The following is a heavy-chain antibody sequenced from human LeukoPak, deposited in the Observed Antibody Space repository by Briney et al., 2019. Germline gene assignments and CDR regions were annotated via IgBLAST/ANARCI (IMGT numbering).Heavy chain of an antibody. CDR2: IYYSGRT. J-gene: IGHJ4*02. Sequence: SETLSLTCTVSGGSISSYYWTWIRQPPGKGLEWIGFIYYSGRTNYNPSLKSRVTILVDTSKNQFSLRLSSVTAADTAVYYCARTGSYDTNGLDSWGQGTLVIVSP. CDR1: GGSISSYY. CDR3: ARTGSYDTNGLDS. D-gene: IGHD2-8*01. V-gene: IGHV4-59*08.